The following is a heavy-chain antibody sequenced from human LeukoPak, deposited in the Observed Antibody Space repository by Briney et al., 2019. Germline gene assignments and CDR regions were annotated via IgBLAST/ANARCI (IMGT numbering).Heavy chain of an antibody. CDR3: ARSYYGSGSPPFDY. J-gene: IGHJ4*02. CDR2: MNPNSGNT. V-gene: IGHV1-8*03. CDR1: GYTFTSYG. D-gene: IGHD3-10*01. Sequence: ASVKVSCKASGYTFTSYGISWVRQAPGQGLEWMGWMNPNSGNTGYAQKFQGRVTITRNTSISTAYMELSSLRSEDTAVYYCARSYYGSGSPPFDYWGQGTLVTVSS.